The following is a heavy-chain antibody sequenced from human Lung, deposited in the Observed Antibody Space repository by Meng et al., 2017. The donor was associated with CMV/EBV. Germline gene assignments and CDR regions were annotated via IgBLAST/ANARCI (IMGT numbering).Heavy chain of an antibody. CDR1: GFTFSSYW. V-gene: IGHV3-74*01. CDR3: AELYSSTFDI. CDR2: INSDGKTT. D-gene: IGHD6-19*01. J-gene: IGHJ3*02. Sequence: GGSLRLSCVASGFTFSSYWMHWVRQAPGKGPVWVSRINSDGKTTSYADSVKGRFTISRDNAKNTLYLQMNGLRAEDTAVHYCAELYSSTFDIWGQGTMVTVSS.